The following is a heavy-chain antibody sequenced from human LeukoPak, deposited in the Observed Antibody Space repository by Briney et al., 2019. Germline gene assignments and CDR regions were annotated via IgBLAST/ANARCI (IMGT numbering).Heavy chain of an antibody. CDR2: ISYSSETI. J-gene: IGHJ3*01. V-gene: IGHV3-9*01. Sequence: GGSLRLSCAASGFTFDEYAMHWVRQAPGRGLEWVSGISYSSETIGYVDSVKGRSTISRDNAKNSLYLQMNSLRAEDTALYYCAKDRGGSSQLGDAFDVWGQGTMVSVSS. CDR1: GFTFDEYA. D-gene: IGHD1-1*01. CDR3: AKDRGGSSQLGDAFDV.